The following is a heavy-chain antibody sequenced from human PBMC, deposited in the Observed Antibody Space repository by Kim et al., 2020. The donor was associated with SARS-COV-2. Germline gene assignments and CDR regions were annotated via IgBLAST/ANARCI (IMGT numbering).Heavy chain of an antibody. CDR3: TTDRPSTALYLY. Sequence: GGSLRLSCAASGFTFSNAWMSWVRQAPGKGLEWVGRIKSKTDGGTTDYAAPVKGRFTISRDDSKNTLYLQMNSLKTEDTAVYYCTTDRPSTALYLYWGQGTLVTVSS. CDR1: GFTFSNAW. V-gene: IGHV3-15*01. J-gene: IGHJ4*02. CDR2: IKSKTDGGTT. D-gene: IGHD4-17*01.